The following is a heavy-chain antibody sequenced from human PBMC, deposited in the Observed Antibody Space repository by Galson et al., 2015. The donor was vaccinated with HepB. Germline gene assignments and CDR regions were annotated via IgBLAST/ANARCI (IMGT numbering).Heavy chain of an antibody. V-gene: IGHV3-7*03. J-gene: IGHJ4*02. D-gene: IGHD6-19*01. CDR1: GFTFSSYW. CDR3: ARVRRVAVAGTDFDY. Sequence: SLRLSCAASGFTFSSYWMSWVRQAPGKGLEWVANIKQDGSEKYYVDSVKGRFTISRDNAKNSLYLQMNSLRAEDTAVYYCARVRRVAVAGTDFDYWGQGTLVTVSS. CDR2: IKQDGSEK.